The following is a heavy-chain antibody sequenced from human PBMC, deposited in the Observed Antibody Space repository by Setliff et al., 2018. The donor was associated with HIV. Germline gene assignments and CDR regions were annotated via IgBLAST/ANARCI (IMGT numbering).Heavy chain of an antibody. V-gene: IGHV1-58*02. CDR1: GFTFTTSA. CDR3: ARDLDSAYDKTLDY. Sequence: SVKVSCKASGFTFTTSAMQWVRQARGQRLEWIGWIVVGSGNINYAQNFQERVTITRDMSTSTAYMELSSLRSEDTAVYYCARDLDSAYDKTLDYWGQGTLVTGSS. J-gene: IGHJ4*02. CDR2: IVVGSGNI. D-gene: IGHD5-12*01.